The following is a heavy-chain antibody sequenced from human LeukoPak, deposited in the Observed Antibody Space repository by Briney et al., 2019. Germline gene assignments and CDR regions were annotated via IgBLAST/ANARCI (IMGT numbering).Heavy chain of an antibody. D-gene: IGHD2-2*01. Sequence: SETLSLTCTVSGGSISSYYWSWIRQPPGKGLEWIGYIYYSGSTNYNPSLKSRVTISVDTSKNQFSLKLSSVTAADTAVYYCARDRLYCSSTSCYRWFDPWGQGTLVTVSS. CDR1: GGSISSYY. CDR3: ARDRLYCSSTSCYRWFDP. CDR2: IYYSGST. J-gene: IGHJ5*02. V-gene: IGHV4-59*01.